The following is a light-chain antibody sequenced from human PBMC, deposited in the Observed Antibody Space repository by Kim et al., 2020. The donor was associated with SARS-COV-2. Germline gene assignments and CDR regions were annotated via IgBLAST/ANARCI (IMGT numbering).Light chain of an antibody. V-gene: IGLV3-1*01. CDR2: QDS. CDR3: QAWDSSVV. J-gene: IGLJ2*01. CDR1: KLGDKY. Sequence: SYELTQSPSVSVSPGQTASITCSGDKLGDKYACWYQQKPGQSPVLVIYQDSKRPSGIPERFSGSNSGNTATLTISGTQAMDEADYYCQAWDSSVVFG.